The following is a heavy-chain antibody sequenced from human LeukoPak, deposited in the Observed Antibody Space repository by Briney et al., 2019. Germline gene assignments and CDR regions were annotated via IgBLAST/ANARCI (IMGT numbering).Heavy chain of an antibody. CDR1: GYTFTGYY. V-gene: IGHV1-2*02. Sequence: GASVKVSCKASGYTFTGYYMHWVRQAPGQGLEWMGWINPNSGGTNYAQKFQGGVTMTRDTSISTAYMELSRLRSDDTAVYYCARDGVWLARSYYFDYWGQGTLVTVSS. D-gene: IGHD6-19*01. CDR2: INPNSGGT. J-gene: IGHJ4*02. CDR3: ARDGVWLARSYYFDY.